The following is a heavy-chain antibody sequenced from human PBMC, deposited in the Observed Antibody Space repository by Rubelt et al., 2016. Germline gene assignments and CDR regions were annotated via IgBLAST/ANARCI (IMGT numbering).Heavy chain of an antibody. CDR2: INHSGST. CDR3: ASRGRYYGSGSYPPRTGIVDY. V-gene: IGHV4-34*01. Sequence: QVQLQQWGAGLLKPSETLSLTCAVYGGSFSGYYWSWIRQPPGKGLEWIGEINHSGSTNYNPSLKSRVTISVDTSKNQFSLRLSLVTAADTAVYYCASRGRYYGSGSYPPRTGIVDYWGQGTLVTVSS. J-gene: IGHJ4*02. D-gene: IGHD3-10*01. CDR1: GGSFSGYY.